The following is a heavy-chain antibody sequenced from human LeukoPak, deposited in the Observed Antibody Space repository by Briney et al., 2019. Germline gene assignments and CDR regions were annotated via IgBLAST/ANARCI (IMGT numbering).Heavy chain of an antibody. Sequence: ASVKVSCKVSGYTLTELSIHWVRQAPGKGLEWMGGFDPEDGETIYAQKLQGRVTMTTDTSTSTAYMELRSLRSDDTAVYYCARDYHIVVVPAAIWEVYSSGWYLDYWGQGTLVTVSS. CDR2: FDPEDGET. CDR1: GYTLTELS. CDR3: ARDYHIVVVPAAIWEVYSSGWYLDY. V-gene: IGHV1-24*01. D-gene: IGHD2-2*02. J-gene: IGHJ4*02.